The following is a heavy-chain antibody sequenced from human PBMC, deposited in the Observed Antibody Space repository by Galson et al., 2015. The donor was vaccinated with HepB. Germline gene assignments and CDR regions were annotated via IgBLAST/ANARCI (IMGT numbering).Heavy chain of an antibody. D-gene: IGHD2-8*01. CDR1: GYTLTELS. V-gene: IGHV1-69*13. Sequence: SVKVSCKVSGYTLTELSMHWVRQAPGQGLEWMGGIIPIFGTANYAQKFQGRVTITADESTSTAYMELSSLRSEDTAVYYCTIVRPRGVYWGQGTLVTVSS. CDR2: IIPIFGTA. CDR3: TIVRPRGVY. J-gene: IGHJ4*02.